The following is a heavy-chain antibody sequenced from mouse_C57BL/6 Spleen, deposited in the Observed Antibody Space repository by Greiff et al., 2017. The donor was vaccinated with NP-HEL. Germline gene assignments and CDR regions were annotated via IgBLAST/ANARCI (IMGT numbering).Heavy chain of an antibody. V-gene: IGHV2-9-1*01. CDR2: IWTGGGP. Sequence: VQLVESGPGLVAPSQSLSITCTVSGFSLTSYAISWVRQPPGKGLEWLGVIWTGGGPNYNSALKSRLSISKDNSKSQVFLKMNSLQTDDTARYYCARNSLLDSSGLAWFAYWGQGTLVTVSA. CDR1: GFSLTSYA. CDR3: ARNSLLDSSGLAWFAY. J-gene: IGHJ3*01. D-gene: IGHD3-2*02.